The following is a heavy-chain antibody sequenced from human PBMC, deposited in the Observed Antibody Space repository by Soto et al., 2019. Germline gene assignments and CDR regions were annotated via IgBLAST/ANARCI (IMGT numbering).Heavy chain of an antibody. Sequence: DVQLVESGGGLVKPGGSLRLSCAASGFIFSSYRMNWVRQAQGKGLEWVSSMSSSGTYKYYAASAEGSFTISRDDAKNSLYLQMKSLRAEDTAVYYCARAQSGCSGLSCYTGGNWGQGTLVTVSS. CDR1: GFIFSSYR. CDR3: ARAQSGCSGLSCYTGGN. CDR2: MSSSGTYK. J-gene: IGHJ4*02. D-gene: IGHD2-15*01. V-gene: IGHV3-21*01.